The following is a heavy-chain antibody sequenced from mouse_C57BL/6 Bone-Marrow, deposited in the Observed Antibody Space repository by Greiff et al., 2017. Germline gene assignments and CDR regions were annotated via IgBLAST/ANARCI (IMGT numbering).Heavy chain of an antibody. CDR3: ARSSWDFDV. Sequence: QVQLQQSGAVLVRPGTSVKVSCKASGYAFTNYLIEWVKQRPGQGLEWIGVINPGSGGTNYNEKFKGKATLTADKSSSTAYMQLSSLTSEDSAVYFCARSSWDFDVWGKGTTVTVSS. CDR2: INPGSGGT. CDR1: GYAFTNYL. V-gene: IGHV1-54*01. J-gene: IGHJ1*03.